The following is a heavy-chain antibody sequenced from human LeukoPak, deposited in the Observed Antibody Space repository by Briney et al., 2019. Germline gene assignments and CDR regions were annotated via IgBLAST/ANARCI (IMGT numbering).Heavy chain of an antibody. J-gene: IGHJ4*02. CDR3: ARGSITIFGVVTDY. Sequence: SETLSLTCTVSGGSISSYYWSWIRQPAGKGLEWIGRIYTSGSTNYNPSLKSRVTVSVDTSKNQFSLKLSSVGAADTAVYYCARGSITIFGVVTDYWGQGTLVTVSS. V-gene: IGHV4-4*07. D-gene: IGHD3-3*01. CDR2: IYTSGST. CDR1: GGSISSYY.